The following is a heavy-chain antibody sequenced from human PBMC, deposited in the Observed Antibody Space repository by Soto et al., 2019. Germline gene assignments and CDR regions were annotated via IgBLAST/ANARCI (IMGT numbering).Heavy chain of an antibody. CDR3: ARERSSSSGRDDAFDI. CDR2: ISYDGSNK. J-gene: IGHJ3*02. D-gene: IGHD6-6*01. Sequence: QVQLVESGGGVVQPGRSLRLSCAASGFTFSSYAMHWVRQAPGKGLEWVAVISYDGSNKYYADSVKGRFTISRDNSKNTLYLQMNSLRAEDTAVYYCARERSSSSGRDDAFDIWGQGTMVTVSS. CDR1: GFTFSSYA. V-gene: IGHV3-30-3*01.